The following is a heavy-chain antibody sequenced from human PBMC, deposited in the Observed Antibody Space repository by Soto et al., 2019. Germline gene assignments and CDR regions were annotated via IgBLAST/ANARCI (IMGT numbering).Heavy chain of an antibody. D-gene: IGHD3-10*01. CDR2: LVPVFGTA. CDR1: GGTFSSLA. J-gene: IGHJ4*02. V-gene: IGHV1-69*06. Sequence: QVQLVQSGAEVKKPGSSVNVSCKASGGTFSSLAISWVRQAPGQGLEWMGGLVPVFGTANYEQKFQDRVTITADKSTGTSYMELSSLRSEDTAVYYCARSPGVFAYWGQGTLVTVSS. CDR3: ARSPGVFAY.